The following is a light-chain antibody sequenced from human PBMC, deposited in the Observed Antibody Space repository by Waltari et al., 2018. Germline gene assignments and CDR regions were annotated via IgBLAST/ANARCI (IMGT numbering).Light chain of an antibody. CDR1: QGISNY. J-gene: IGKJ3*01. CDR3: QQLDSYPFT. CDR2: GAS. Sequence: IQLTQPPSSLSSPVRDRVTITCLASQGISNYLNWYQQKPGKAPKLLIYGASTLQRGVPSRFSGCGSGTDFTLTITSLQPEDFATYYCQQLDSYPFTFGPGTKVDV. V-gene: IGKV1-9*01.